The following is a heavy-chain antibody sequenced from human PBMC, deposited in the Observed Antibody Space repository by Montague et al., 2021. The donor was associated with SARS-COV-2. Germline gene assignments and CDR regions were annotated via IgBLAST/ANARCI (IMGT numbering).Heavy chain of an antibody. D-gene: IGHD2/OR15-2a*01. Sequence: SLRLSCAASGFTFSSYAMHWVRQAPGKGLEWVAVISYDGSNKYYADSVKGRFTIPRDNSKNTLYLQTNSLRAEDTAVYYCARVLGGYYGMDVWGQGTTVTVSS. V-gene: IGHV3-30-3*01. CDR3: ARVLGGYYGMDV. CDR1: GFTFSSYA. J-gene: IGHJ6*02. CDR2: ISYDGSNK.